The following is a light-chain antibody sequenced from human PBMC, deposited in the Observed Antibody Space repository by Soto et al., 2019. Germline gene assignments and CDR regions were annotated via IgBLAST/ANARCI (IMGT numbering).Light chain of an antibody. V-gene: IGKV3-20*01. CDR3: QQYGISPLVT. CDR2: GAS. Sequence: EIVLTQSPGTLSLSPGERATLSCRASQSVASSYLAWYQQKPGQAPRLLIYGASIMATGTPDRFSGSGSGTDFTLSSSRLGPEDFAVYYCQQYGISPLVTFGGGTKVELK. CDR1: QSVASSY. J-gene: IGKJ4*01.